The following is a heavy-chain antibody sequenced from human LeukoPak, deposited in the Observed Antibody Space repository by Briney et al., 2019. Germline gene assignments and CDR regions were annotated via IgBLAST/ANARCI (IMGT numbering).Heavy chain of an antibody. J-gene: IGHJ4*02. CDR2: INTGNGNT. Sequence: ASVKVSCKASGYKFNLYAMHWVRQAPGQRPEWMGWINTGNGNTDSSQNLQGRVTITRDSSATTAYMEMSSLTPEDTAVYYCARGGGTDWYEGFFEYWGQGTLVTVSS. CDR1: GYKFNLYA. V-gene: IGHV1-3*04. CDR3: ARGGGTDWYEGFFEY. D-gene: IGHD6-19*01.